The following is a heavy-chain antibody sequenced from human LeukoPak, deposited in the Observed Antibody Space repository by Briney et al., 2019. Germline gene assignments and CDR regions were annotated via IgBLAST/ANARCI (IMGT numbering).Heavy chain of an antibody. J-gene: IGHJ4*02. V-gene: IGHV4-34*01. D-gene: IGHD3-22*01. CDR3: ASSPYYYDSSGYYRGDYFDY. CDR2: INHSGST. Sequence: SETLSLTCAVYGGSFSGYYWSWIRQPPGKGLEWIGEINHSGSTYYNPSLKSRVTISVDRSKNQFSLKLSSVTAADTAVYYCASSPYYYDSSGYYRGDYFDYWGQGTLVTVSS. CDR1: GGSFSGYY.